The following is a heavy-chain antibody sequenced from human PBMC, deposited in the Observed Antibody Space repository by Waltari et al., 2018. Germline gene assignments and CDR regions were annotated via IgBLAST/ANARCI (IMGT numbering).Heavy chain of an antibody. V-gene: IGHV4-4*02. Sequence: QLQLQESGPGLVKPSGTLSLSCAVSGDSVTSPNWWSWVRQSPQRGREWIGQVLSTGKTNYSPSVASRVTMSLDASNNQFSLKVTSATAADTAVYYCARDRGRGLYLDAWGPGTLVTVSP. CDR3: ARDRGRGLYLDA. CDR2: VLSTGKT. CDR1: GDSVTSPNW. D-gene: IGHD2-15*01. J-gene: IGHJ5*02.